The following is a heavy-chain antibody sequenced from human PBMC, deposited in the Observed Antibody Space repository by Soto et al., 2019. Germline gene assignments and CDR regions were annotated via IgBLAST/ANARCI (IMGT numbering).Heavy chain of an antibody. Sequence: PGGSLRLSCAASGFTFSSYAMHCVRQAPGKGLEWVAVISYDGSNKYYADSVKGRFTISRDNSKNTLYLQMNSLRAEDTAVYYCARDKDIVVVVAATGYYGMDVWGQGTTVTVSS. J-gene: IGHJ6*02. CDR3: ARDKDIVVVVAATGYYGMDV. CDR1: GFTFSSYA. V-gene: IGHV3-30-3*01. CDR2: ISYDGSNK. D-gene: IGHD2-15*01.